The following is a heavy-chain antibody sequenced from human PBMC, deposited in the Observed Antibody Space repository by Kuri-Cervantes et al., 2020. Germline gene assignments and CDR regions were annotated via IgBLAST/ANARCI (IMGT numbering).Heavy chain of an antibody. J-gene: IGHJ4*02. CDR3: ALRRANWGSSSLDY. D-gene: IGHD7-27*01. Sequence: GSLRLSCAASGFTFSNAWMSWVRQAPGKGLEWVGRIKSKTDGGTTDYAAPVKGRFTISRDDSKNTLYLQMNSLKTEDTAVYYCALRRANWGSSSLDYWGQGTLVTVSS. V-gene: IGHV3-15*01. CDR2: IKSKTDGGTT. CDR1: GFTFSNAW.